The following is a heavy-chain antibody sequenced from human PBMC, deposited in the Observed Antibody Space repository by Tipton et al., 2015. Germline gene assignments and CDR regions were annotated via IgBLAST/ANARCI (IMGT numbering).Heavy chain of an antibody. V-gene: IGHV4-59*01. CDR3: ARGQRGYPF. CDR1: GGSISSYY. CDR2: IYYSGST. D-gene: IGHD3-22*01. J-gene: IGHJ4*02. Sequence: TLSLTCTVSGGSISSYYWSWIRQPPGKGLEWIGYIYYSGSTEYNPSLKSRVTISVDTSKKQFSLKLSSVTAADTAVYYCARGQRGYPFWGQGTLVTVSS.